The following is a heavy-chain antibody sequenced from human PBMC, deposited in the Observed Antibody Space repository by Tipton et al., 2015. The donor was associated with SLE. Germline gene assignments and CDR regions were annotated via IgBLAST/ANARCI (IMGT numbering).Heavy chain of an antibody. CDR1: GYTFPNYV. Sequence: QSGAEVKKPGASVKVSCKASGYTFPNYVLNWVRQAPGQGLEWMGWISAHNGNTKLQQKFQGRVLMTTETSTNTAFMELRGLRYDDTALYYCVRDAVGWFDTWGQGTLVTVSP. J-gene: IGHJ5*02. V-gene: IGHV1-18*01. D-gene: IGHD2-15*01. CDR3: VRDAVGWFDT. CDR2: ISAHNGNT.